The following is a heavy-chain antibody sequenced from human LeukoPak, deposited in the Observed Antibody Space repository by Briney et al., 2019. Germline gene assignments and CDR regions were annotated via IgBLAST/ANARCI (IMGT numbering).Heavy chain of an antibody. CDR1: GGSFSGYY. CDR3: ARRPRIAAHKLDY. CDR2: INHSGST. J-gene: IGHJ4*02. D-gene: IGHD6-25*01. Sequence: PSETLSLTCAVYGGSFSGYYWSWIRQPPGKGLEWIVEINHSGSTNYNPSLKSRVTISVDTSKNQFSLKLSSVTAADTAVYYCARRPRIAAHKLDYWGQGTLVTVSS. V-gene: IGHV4-34*01.